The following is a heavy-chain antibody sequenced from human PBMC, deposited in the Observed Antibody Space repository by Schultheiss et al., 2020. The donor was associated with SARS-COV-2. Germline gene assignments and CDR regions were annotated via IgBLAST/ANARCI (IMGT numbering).Heavy chain of an antibody. CDR1: GGSISSYY. CDR2: IYTSGST. J-gene: IGHJ4*02. D-gene: IGHD6-13*01. V-gene: IGHV4-4*07. Sequence: SQTLSLTCTVSGGSISSYYWSWIRQPAGKGLEWIGRIYTSGSTNYNPSLKSRVTISMDTSANQFSLQLSSVTAAETAVYYCAGGSGWSRFDYWGQGTLVTVSS. CDR3: AGGSGWSRFDY.